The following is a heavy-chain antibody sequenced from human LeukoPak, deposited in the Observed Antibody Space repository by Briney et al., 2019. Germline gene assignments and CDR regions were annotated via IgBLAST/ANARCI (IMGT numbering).Heavy chain of an antibody. CDR1: GFTFSSYG. J-gene: IGHJ4*02. V-gene: IGHV3-30*18. CDR2: ISYDGSNK. CDR3: AKEGDTAMLRYFDY. D-gene: IGHD5-18*01. Sequence: GRSLRLSCAASGFTFSSYGMHWVRQAPGKGLEWVAVISYDGSNKYCADSAKGRFTISRDNSKNTLYLQMNSLRAEDTAVYYCAKEGDTAMLRYFDYWGQGTLVTVSS.